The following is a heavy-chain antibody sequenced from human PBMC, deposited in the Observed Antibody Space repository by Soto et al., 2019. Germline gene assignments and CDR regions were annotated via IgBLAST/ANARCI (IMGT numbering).Heavy chain of an antibody. V-gene: IGHV4-4*07. CDR1: GASMNRYH. CDR3: ARDRGVAAAGMTWFGP. Sequence: SETPSLTCTVSGASMNRYHWIWIRQPAGKSLARIGHMHSSWSTNCKPSLRSRVTMSVDSSKNQFSRRLMSLTAADTAVYYCARDRGVAAAGMTWFGPWGQGSLISVSS. J-gene: IGHJ5*02. CDR2: MHSSWST. D-gene: IGHD6-13*01.